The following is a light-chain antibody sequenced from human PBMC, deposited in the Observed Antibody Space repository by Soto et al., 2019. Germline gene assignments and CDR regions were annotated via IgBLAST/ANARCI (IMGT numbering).Light chain of an antibody. CDR1: SSDIGDYKY. J-gene: IGLJ2*01. V-gene: IGLV2-14*01. CDR3: SSFTSTFTLV. CDR2: EVS. Sequence: QSVLTQPASVSGSPGQSITISCTGTSSDIGDYKYVSWYQQHPDKAPKLMIFEVSHRPSGVSNRFSGSKSGNTASLTISGLQAEDEADYYCSSFTSTFTLVFGGGTKVTVL.